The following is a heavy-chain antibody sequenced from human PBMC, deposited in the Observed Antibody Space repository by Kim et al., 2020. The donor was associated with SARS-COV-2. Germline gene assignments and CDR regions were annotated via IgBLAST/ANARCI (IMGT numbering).Heavy chain of an antibody. J-gene: IGHJ5*02. CDR3: ARPRGVAATVSWFDP. CDR2: IYYSGST. Sequence: SETLSLTCTVSGGSISSSSYYWGWIRQPPGKGLEWIGSIYYSGSTYYNPSLKSRVTISVDTSKNQFSLKLSSVTAADTAVYYCARPRGVAATVSWFDPWGQGTLVTVSS. CDR1: GGSISSSSYY. V-gene: IGHV4-39*01. D-gene: IGHD2-15*01.